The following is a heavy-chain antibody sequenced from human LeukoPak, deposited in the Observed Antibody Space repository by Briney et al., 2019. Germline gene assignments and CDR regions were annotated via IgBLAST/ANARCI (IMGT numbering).Heavy chain of an antibody. CDR2: IYYSGST. J-gene: IGHJ6*02. V-gene: IGHV4-59*01. CDR3: ARNQDYGWGARYYYYGMDV. CDR1: GGSISSYY. D-gene: IGHD6-19*01. Sequence: SETLSLTCTVSGGSISSYYWSWIRQPPGKGLEWIGYIYYSGSTNYNPSLKSRVTISVDTSKNQFSLKLSSVTAADTAVYYCARNQDYGWGARYYYYGMDVWGQGTTVTVSS.